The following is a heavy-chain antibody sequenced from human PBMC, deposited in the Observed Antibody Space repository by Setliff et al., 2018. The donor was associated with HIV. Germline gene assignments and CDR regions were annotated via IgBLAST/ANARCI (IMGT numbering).Heavy chain of an antibody. CDR1: GYMILGYK. CDR3: ARPRVFDSFDV. V-gene: IGHV1-2*06. J-gene: IGHJ3*01. CDR2: ISPGNGVA. Sequence: ASVKVSCKASGYMILGYKMNWVRQAPGQGLEWIGRISPGNGVAEYAPKFQGRVRMTLDTSISTAYLEIPRLTSGDAAVYYCARPRVFDSFDVWGQGTRVTVSS.